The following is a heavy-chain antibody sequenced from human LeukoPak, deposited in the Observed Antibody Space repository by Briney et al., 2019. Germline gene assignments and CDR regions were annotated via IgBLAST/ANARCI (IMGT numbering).Heavy chain of an antibody. J-gene: IGHJ4*02. CDR2: IYYSGST. CDR3: ARLEKWLLHY. CDR1: GGSISGSSCY. V-gene: IGHV4-39*01. Sequence: PSETLSLTCTVSGGSISGSSCYWGWIRQPPGKGLEWIGSIYYSGSTYYNPSLKSRVTISVDTSKNQFSLKLSSVTAADTAVYYCARLEKWLLHYWGQGTLVTVSS. D-gene: IGHD3-22*01.